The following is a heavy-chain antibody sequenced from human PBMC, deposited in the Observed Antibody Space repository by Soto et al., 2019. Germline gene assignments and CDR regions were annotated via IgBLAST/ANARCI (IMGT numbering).Heavy chain of an antibody. D-gene: IGHD5-12*01. V-gene: IGHV3-33*01. CDR3: ARLRDGYNVYFDY. J-gene: IGHJ4*02. Sequence: LRLSCAASGSTFSSYGMHWVRQAPGKGLEWVAVIWYDGSNKYYADSVKGRFTISRDNSKNTLYLQMNSLRAEDTAVYYCARLRDGYNVYFDYWGQGTLVTVSS. CDR1: GSTFSSYG. CDR2: IWYDGSNK.